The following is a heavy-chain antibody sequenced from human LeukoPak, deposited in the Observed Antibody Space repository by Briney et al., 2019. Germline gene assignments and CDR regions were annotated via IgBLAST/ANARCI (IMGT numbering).Heavy chain of an antibody. CDR3: ARVMVRGVMPERWFDP. D-gene: IGHD3-10*01. CDR2: IYYSGST. Sequence: PSETLSLTCTVSGGSISSYYWSWIRQPPGKGLEWIGYIYYSGSTNYNPSLKSRVTISVDTSKNQFSLKLSSVTAADTAVYYCARVMVRGVMPERWFDPWGQGTLVTVSS. CDR1: GGSISSYY. V-gene: IGHV4-59*01. J-gene: IGHJ5*02.